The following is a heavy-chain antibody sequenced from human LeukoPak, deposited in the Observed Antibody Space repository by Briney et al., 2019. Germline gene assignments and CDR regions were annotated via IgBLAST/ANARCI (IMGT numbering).Heavy chain of an antibody. CDR2: INPNSGGT. CDR1: GYSFTGYY. V-gene: IGHV1-2*02. J-gene: IGHJ4*02. D-gene: IGHD3-22*01. Sequence: GASVKVSCKASGYSFTGYYMHWVRQAPGQGLEWMGWINPNSGGTGYAQKFQGRVTMTRDTSISTAYVELSRLRSDDTAVYYCARDYLLYDTSGYYYLLRYWGQGTLVTVSS. CDR3: ARDYLLYDTSGYYYLLRY.